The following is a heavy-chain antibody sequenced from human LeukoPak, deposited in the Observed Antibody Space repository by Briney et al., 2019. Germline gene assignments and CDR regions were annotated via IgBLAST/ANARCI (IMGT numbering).Heavy chain of an antibody. CDR1: GGSISSYY. CDR3: ARDGGYCSSTSCYTLYYFDY. CDR2: IYTSGST. D-gene: IGHD2-2*02. Sequence: PSETLSLTCTVSGGSISSYYWSWIRKPAGKGLEWIGRIYTSGSTNYNPSLKSRVTMSVDTSKNQFSLKLSSVTAADTAVYYCARDGGYCSSTSCYTLYYFDYWGQGTLVTVSS. V-gene: IGHV4-4*07. J-gene: IGHJ4*02.